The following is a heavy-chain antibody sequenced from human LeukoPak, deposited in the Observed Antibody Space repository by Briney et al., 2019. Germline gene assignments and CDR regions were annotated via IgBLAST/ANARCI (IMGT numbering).Heavy chain of an antibody. CDR2: IIPIFGSA. CDR3: ARQAPWGGYGRDYYYMDV. CDR1: GYTFNSYA. D-gene: IGHD5-12*01. Sequence: SVKVSCKTFGYTFNSYAVTWVRQAPGQGLEWVGGIIPIFGSANYAQTFQGRVTITADESTNTAYMELSSLRSEDTAVYYCARQAPWGGYGRDYYYMDVWGKGTTVTISS. J-gene: IGHJ6*03. V-gene: IGHV1-69*13.